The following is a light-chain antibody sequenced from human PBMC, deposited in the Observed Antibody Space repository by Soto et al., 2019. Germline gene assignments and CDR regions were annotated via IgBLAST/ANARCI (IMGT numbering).Light chain of an antibody. Sequence: QSVLTQPPSVSGSPGQSVTISCTGTSTDFVSYNRVSWYQQPPGTAPKLIIYEASNRPSGVPDRFSGSKSDNTASLTISGLQAADEADYYCSLYTSENTYVFGTGTKVTV. J-gene: IGLJ1*01. V-gene: IGLV2-18*01. CDR3: SLYTSENTYV. CDR1: STDFVSYNR. CDR2: EAS.